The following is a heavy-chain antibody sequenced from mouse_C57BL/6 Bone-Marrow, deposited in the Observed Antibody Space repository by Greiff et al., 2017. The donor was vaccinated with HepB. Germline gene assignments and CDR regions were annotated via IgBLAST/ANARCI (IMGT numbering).Heavy chain of an antibody. V-gene: IGHV5-9-1*02. CDR3: TRGGARGFAY. Sequence: EVQVVESGEGLVKPGGSLKLSCAASGFTFSSYAMSWVRQTPEKRLEWVAYISSGGDYIYYADTVKGRFTISRDNARNTLYLQMSRLKSEDTAMYYCTRGGARGFAYWGQGTLVTVSA. J-gene: IGHJ3*01. CDR2: ISSGGDYI. CDR1: GFTFSSYA.